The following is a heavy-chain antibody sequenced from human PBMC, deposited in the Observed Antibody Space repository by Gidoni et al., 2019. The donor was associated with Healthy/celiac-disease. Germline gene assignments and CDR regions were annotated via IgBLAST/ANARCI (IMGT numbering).Heavy chain of an antibody. CDR1: GFTFSNAW. CDR2: IKSKTDGGTT. CDR3: TRQYCSSTSCYTGYYYYGMDV. V-gene: IGHV3-15*01. J-gene: IGHJ6*02. Sequence: EVQLVESGGGLVKPGGSLRLSCAASGFTFSNAWMSWVRQAPGKGLGWFGRIKSKTDGGTTDYDAPVKGRFTISRDYSKNTLYLQMNSRKTEDTAVYYCTRQYCSSTSCYTGYYYYGMDVWGQGTTVTVSS. D-gene: IGHD2-2*02.